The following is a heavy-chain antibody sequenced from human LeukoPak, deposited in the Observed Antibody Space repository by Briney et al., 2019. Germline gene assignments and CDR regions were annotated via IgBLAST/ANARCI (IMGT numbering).Heavy chain of an antibody. CDR1: GYTFTSYH. D-gene: IGHD6-13*01. CDR3: ARDSSSKYFNNGMDV. V-gene: IGHV1-46*01. CDR2: INPSGGST. Sequence: ASVKVSCKASGYTFTSYHMHWVRQAPGRGLEWMGIINPSGGSTTYAQKFQGVVTMTRDTSTSTVYMELSSLRPEDTALYYCARDSSSKYFNNGMDVWGQGTTVTVSS. J-gene: IGHJ6*02.